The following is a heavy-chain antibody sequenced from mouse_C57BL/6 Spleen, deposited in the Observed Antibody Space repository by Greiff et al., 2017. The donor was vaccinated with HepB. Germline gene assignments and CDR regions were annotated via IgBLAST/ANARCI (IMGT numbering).Heavy chain of an antibody. V-gene: IGHV1-55*01. Sequence: VQLQQSGAELVKPGASVKMSCKASGYTFTSYWITWVKQRPGQGLEWIGDIYPGSGSTNYNEKFKSKATLTVDTSSSTAYMQLSSLTSEDSAVYYCARLGYYGSSWAMDYWGQGTSVTVSS. CDR1: GYTFTSYW. D-gene: IGHD1-1*01. CDR3: ARLGYYGSSWAMDY. CDR2: IYPGSGST. J-gene: IGHJ4*01.